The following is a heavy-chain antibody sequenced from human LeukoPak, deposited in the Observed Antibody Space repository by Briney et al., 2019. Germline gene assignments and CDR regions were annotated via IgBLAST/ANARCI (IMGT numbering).Heavy chain of an antibody. J-gene: IGHJ5*02. CDR3: AKDLFCGSGSYHNWFDP. CDR2: ISGDGGST. D-gene: IGHD3-10*01. Sequence: PGGSLRLSCAASGLTFDDYAMHWVRQAPGKGLEWVSLISGDGGSTYYADSVKGRFTISRDNSKNSLYLQMNSLRTEDTALYYCAKDLFCGSGSYHNWFDPWGQGTLVTVSS. CDR1: GLTFDDYA. V-gene: IGHV3-43*02.